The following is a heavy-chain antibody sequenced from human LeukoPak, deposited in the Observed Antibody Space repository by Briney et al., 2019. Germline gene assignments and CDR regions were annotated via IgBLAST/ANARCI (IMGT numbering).Heavy chain of an antibody. CDR1: GGSISSSSYY. V-gene: IGHV4-39*07. D-gene: IGHD3-3*01. Sequence: PSETLSLTCTVSGGSISSSSYYWGWIRQPPGKGLEWIGSIYYSGSTYYNPSLKSRVTISVDTSKNQFSLKLSSVTAADTAVYYCARFHTLRFLDYWGQGTLVTVSS. CDR3: ARFHTLRFLDY. CDR2: IYYSGST. J-gene: IGHJ4*02.